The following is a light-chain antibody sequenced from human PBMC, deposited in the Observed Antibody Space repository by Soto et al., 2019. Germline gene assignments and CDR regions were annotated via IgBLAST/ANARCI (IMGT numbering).Light chain of an antibody. CDR3: QQYNNWPPLT. Sequence: DIVMTQSPATLSVSPGERVTLSCRASKSISSNLAWYQQKPGQAPRLLIFGASTRATGIPARFGGSGSGTDFTLTISSLQSEDFAVYYCQQYNNWPPLTFGGGTKVEIK. V-gene: IGKV3-15*01. J-gene: IGKJ4*01. CDR1: KSISSN. CDR2: GAS.